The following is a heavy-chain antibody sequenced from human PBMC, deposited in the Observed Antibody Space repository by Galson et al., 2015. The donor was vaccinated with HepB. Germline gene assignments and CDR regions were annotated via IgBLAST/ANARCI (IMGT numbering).Heavy chain of an antibody. D-gene: IGHD4-17*01. CDR2: ISYDGSNK. J-gene: IGHJ1*01. Sequence: SLRLSCAASGFTFSSYGMHWVRQAPGRGLEWVAAISYDGSNKYYADSVKGRFTISRDNSKNTLYLQMNSLRAEDTAVYYCAKSVNTVGYFQHWGQGTLVTVSS. CDR3: AKSVNTVGYFQH. V-gene: IGHV3-30*18. CDR1: GFTFSSYG.